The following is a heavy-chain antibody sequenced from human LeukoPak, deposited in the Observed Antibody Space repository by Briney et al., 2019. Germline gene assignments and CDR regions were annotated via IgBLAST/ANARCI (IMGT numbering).Heavy chain of an antibody. J-gene: IGHJ6*02. CDR2: IYYSGST. Sequence: SETLSLTCTVSGGSISSGGYYWSWIRQHPGKGLEWIGYIYYSGSTNYNPSLKSRVTISVDTSKNQFSLKLSSVTAADTAVYYCARAPYCSSTSCYGEGREYYYYGMDVWGQGTTVTVSS. D-gene: IGHD2-2*01. V-gene: IGHV4-61*08. CDR3: ARAPYCSSTSCYGEGREYYYYGMDV. CDR1: GGSISSGGYY.